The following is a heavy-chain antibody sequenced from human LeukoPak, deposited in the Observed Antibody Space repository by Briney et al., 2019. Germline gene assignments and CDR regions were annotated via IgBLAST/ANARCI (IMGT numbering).Heavy chain of an antibody. J-gene: IGHJ4*02. CDR1: GSIFTSYW. D-gene: IGHD3-10*01. Sequence: GESLKISCKGSGSIFTSYWIGWVRQLPGKGLEWRGIIYPGDSDNRYSPSFQGQVTISADKSISTAFLQWSSLKASDTAMYYCARQWFGELLPDYWGQGTLVTVSS. CDR3: ARQWFGELLPDY. CDR2: IYPGDSDN. V-gene: IGHV5-51*01.